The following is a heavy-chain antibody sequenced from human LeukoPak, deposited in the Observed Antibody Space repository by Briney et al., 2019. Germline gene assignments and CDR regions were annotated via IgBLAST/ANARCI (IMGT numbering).Heavy chain of an antibody. D-gene: IGHD6-19*01. J-gene: IGHJ4*02. V-gene: IGHV5-51*01. CDR3: ARQTKVAGTDY. Sequence: GESLKISCKGSGYSFTSYWIGLVRQMPGKGLVWMGIIYPGDSDTRYSPSFQGQVTISADKSISTAYLQWSSLKASDTAMYYCARQTKVAGTDYWGQGTLVTVSS. CDR1: GYSFTSYW. CDR2: IYPGDSDT.